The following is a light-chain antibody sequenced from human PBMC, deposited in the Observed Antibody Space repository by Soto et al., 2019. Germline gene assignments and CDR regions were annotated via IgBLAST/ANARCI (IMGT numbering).Light chain of an antibody. CDR3: SSYRTGRPFV. CDR1: SSDVGGYNY. CDR2: EVS. J-gene: IGLJ1*01. V-gene: IGLV2-14*01. Sequence: QSALTQPASVSGSPGQSIAISCTGTSSDVGGYNYVSWYQQLPGKAPKLLISEVSNRPSGVSHRFSGSKSGNTASLTISGLQAEDEADYYCSSYRTGRPFVFGNGPKVTV.